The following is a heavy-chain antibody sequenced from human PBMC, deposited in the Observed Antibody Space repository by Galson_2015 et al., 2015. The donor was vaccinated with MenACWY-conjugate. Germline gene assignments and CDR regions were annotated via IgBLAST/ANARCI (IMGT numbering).Heavy chain of an antibody. CDR3: ARDGGGGTPFDC. J-gene: IGHJ4*02. CDR1: GFTIGRYW. V-gene: IGHV3-74*03. D-gene: IGHD1-26*01. CDR2: ITVDATNT. Sequence: LRLSCAASGFTIGRYWIHWVRQVPGKGPVWISCITVDATNTEFADSVKGRFALSRDNARNTVYLQMNSLTAEDTAVYYCARDGGGGTPFDCWGQGTLVTVAS.